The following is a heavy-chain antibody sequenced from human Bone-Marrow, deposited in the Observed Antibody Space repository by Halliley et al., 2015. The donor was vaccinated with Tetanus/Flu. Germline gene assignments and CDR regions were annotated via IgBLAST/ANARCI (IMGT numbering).Heavy chain of an antibody. CDR2: IYDRGNT. Sequence: TLSLTCTVSGGSISSYYWSWIRQPPGKTLEWIGYIYDRGNTNYNPSLESRIVISVDKAKNQVSLRLNSVTAADTAVYYCARDLGFNDYGEDAPDYWGQGILVTVS. CDR3: ARDLGFNDYGEDAPDY. V-gene: IGHV4-59*01. D-gene: IGHD4-17*01. J-gene: IGHJ4*02. CDR1: GGSISSYY.